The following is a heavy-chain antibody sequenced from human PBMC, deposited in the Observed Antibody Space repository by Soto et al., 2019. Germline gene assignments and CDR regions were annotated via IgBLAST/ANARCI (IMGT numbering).Heavy chain of an antibody. CDR2: IYHSGST. Sequence: QLQLQESGSGLVKPSQTLSLTCAVSGGSISSGGYSWSWIRQPPGKGLEWIGYIYHSGSTYYNPSLKSRVTISVDRSKNQFSLKLSSVTAADTAVYYCARGGGSYFYYYYGMDVWGQGTTVTVSS. J-gene: IGHJ6*02. CDR1: GGSISSGGYS. V-gene: IGHV4-30-2*01. CDR3: ARGGGSYFYYYYGMDV. D-gene: IGHD1-26*01.